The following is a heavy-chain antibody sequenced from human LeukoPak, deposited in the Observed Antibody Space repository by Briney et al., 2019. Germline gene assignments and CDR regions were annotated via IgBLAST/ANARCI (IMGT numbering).Heavy chain of an antibody. J-gene: IGHJ4*02. CDR2: IYYSGST. CDR1: GGSISSSSYY. D-gene: IGHD7-27*01. Sequence: SETLSLTCTVSGGSISSSSYYWGWIRQPPGKGLEWIGSIYYSGSTYYNPSLKSRVTISVDTSKNQFSLKLSSVTAADTAVYYCAGASNWGEGGAFDYWGQGTLVTVSS. V-gene: IGHV4-39*01. CDR3: AGASNWGEGGAFDY.